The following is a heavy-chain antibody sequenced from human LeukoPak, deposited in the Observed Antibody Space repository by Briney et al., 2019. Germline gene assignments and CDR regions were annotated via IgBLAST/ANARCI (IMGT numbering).Heavy chain of an antibody. Sequence: ASVKVSCKASGYTFTNHYMHWVRQAHGQGLEWMGKINPGGGGTTYAQKVQGRVTMTRDKSTSTVYMELSSLRSEDTAMYYCAVLLRTLQLLDFWGQGTLVTVAS. CDR2: INPGGGGT. D-gene: IGHD3-10*01. CDR3: AVLLRTLQLLDF. CDR1: GYTFTNHY. V-gene: IGHV1-46*01. J-gene: IGHJ4*02.